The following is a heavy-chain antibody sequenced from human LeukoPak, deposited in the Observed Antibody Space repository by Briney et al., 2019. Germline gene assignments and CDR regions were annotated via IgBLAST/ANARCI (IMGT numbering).Heavy chain of an antibody. Sequence: GGSLRFSCAASGFTFSNFWMTWVRQAPGKGLEWVANIKQDGSQKFYLDSVKGRFTISRDNAKNSLFLQMNSMRAEDTAVYYCAAATPDYWGQGTLVTVSS. V-gene: IGHV3-7*02. CDR3: AAATPDY. CDR1: GFTFSNFW. D-gene: IGHD6-13*01. CDR2: IKQDGSQK. J-gene: IGHJ4*02.